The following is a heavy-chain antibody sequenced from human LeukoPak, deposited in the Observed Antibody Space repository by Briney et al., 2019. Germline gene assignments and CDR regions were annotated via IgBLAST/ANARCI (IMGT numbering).Heavy chain of an antibody. V-gene: IGHV4-39*01. D-gene: IGHD6-19*01. CDR2: AYYSGTT. CDR3: ARHSSSAWYYYFDY. CDR1: GGSISNSNYY. J-gene: IGHJ4*02. Sequence: SETLSLTCTVSGGSISNSNYYRGWIRQPPGKGLEWIGGAYYSGTTYYNPSLKSRVTISVDTSKSQFSLKLSSVTAADTAVYYCARHSSSAWYYYFDYWGQGTLVAVSS.